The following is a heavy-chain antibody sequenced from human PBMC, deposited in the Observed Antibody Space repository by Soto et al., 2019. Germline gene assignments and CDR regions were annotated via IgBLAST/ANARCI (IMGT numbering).Heavy chain of an antibody. J-gene: IGHJ4*02. CDR1: GGSISSYY. CDR2: IYLSGST. CDR3: ARDGYYYDSSGYQSVYYFDY. D-gene: IGHD3-22*01. V-gene: IGHV4-59*01. Sequence: SETLSLTCTVSGGSISSYYWSWIRQPPGKGLEWIGYIYLSGSTNYNPSLKSRVTISVDTSKNQFSLRLSSVTAADTAVYYCARDGYYYDSSGYQSVYYFDYWGQGTRVTVSS.